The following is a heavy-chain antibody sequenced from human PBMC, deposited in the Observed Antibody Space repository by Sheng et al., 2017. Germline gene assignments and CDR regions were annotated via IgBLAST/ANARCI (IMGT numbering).Heavy chain of an antibody. CDR1: GFTFSTYG. V-gene: IGHV3-33*01. CDR3: ARVNGWSNFDF. D-gene: IGHD1-26*01. Sequence: QVHLVESGGGVVQPGGSLRLSCAASGFTFSTYGINWVRQAPGMGLEWVGVVWHDASKEFYADSVKGRFTISRDNSRNMVYLQMNSLRVEDTAFYYCARVNGWSNFDFWGQGTLVAVSS. CDR2: VWHDASKE. J-gene: IGHJ4*02.